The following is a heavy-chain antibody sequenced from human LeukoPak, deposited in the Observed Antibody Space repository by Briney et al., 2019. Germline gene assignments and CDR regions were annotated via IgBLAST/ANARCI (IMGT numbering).Heavy chain of an antibody. CDR3: ARGMHYDFWSGYYFDY. CDR1: GYTFTSYY. Sequence: GASVKVSCKASGYTFTSYYIHWVRQAPGQGLEWMGIINPSGGNTSYAQKFQGRVTMTRDTSTSTVYMELSSLRSEDTAVYYCARGMHYDFWSGYYFDYWGQGTLVTVSS. D-gene: IGHD3-3*01. V-gene: IGHV1-46*01. CDR2: INPSGGNT. J-gene: IGHJ4*02.